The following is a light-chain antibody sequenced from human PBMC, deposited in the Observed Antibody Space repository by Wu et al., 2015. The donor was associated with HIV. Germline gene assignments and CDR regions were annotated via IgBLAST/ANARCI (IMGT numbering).Light chain of an antibody. J-gene: IGKJ2*01. CDR3: QQYHDRPPYT. V-gene: IGKV3-15*01. CDR2: GSS. CDR1: QDINSN. Sequence: EIVMTQSPATLSVSPGERVTLSCRASQDINSNLAWYQQKPGQAPRFLIYGSSTRATGIPERFTGSGSGTEFTLTISSLQSEDFAVYYCQQYHDRPPYTFGQGTKVEI.